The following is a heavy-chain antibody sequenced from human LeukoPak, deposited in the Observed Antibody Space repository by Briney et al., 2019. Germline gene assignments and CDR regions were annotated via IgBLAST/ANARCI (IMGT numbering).Heavy chain of an antibody. Sequence: GASVTVSCKASGYTLTSDGMNWVRQAPGQGLEWMGWINTNTGKATYVQGFPGRFVFSLDTSVNTAYLQISSLTAEDTAVYYCARARPGCGSTNGYGLDYWGQGTLVTVSS. J-gene: IGHJ4*02. CDR2: INTNTGKA. CDR3: ARARPGCGSTNGYGLDY. V-gene: IGHV7-4-1*02. D-gene: IGHD2-2*01. CDR1: GYTLTSDG.